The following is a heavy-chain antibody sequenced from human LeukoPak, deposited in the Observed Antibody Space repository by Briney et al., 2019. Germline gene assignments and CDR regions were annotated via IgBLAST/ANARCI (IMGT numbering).Heavy chain of an antibody. CDR1: GFTFDDYA. V-gene: IGHV3-9*01. Sequence: GGSLRPSCAASGFTFDDYAMHWVRQAPGKGLEWVSGISWNSGSIGYADSVKGRFTISRDNAKNSLYLQMNSLRAEDTALYYCAKDMRGYGYGYSNYDYWGQGTLVTVSS. CDR2: ISWNSGSI. CDR3: AKDMRGYGYGYSNYDY. J-gene: IGHJ4*02. D-gene: IGHD5-18*01.